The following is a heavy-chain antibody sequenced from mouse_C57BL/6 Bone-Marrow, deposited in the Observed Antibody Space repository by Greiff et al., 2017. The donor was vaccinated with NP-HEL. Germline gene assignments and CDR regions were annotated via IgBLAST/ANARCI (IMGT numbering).Heavy chain of an antibody. D-gene: IGHD1-1*01. Sequence: VQLQQPGAELVKPGASVKLSCKASGYTFTSYWMHWVKQRPGQGLEWIGMIHPNSGSTNYNEKFKSKATLTVDKSSSTAYMQLSSLTSEDSAVYYCARPDYGSSLYVVYWGQGTTLTVSS. CDR3: ARPDYGSSLYVVY. J-gene: IGHJ2*01. V-gene: IGHV1-64*01. CDR1: GYTFTSYW. CDR2: IHPNSGST.